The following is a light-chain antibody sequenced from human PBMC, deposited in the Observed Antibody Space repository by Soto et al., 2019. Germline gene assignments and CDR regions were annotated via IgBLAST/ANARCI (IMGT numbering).Light chain of an antibody. CDR2: DAS. CDR3: QQYSSYSET. J-gene: IGKJ1*01. V-gene: IGKV1-5*01. Sequence: DIQLTPSPSTLSAAVGDSVTITCRASQSISNLLAWYQQKPGKAPKPLIYDASTLETGVPSRFSGSGSGTEITITISITNRNHHANDYAQQYSSYSETFGQGTKVDIK. CDR1: QSISNL.